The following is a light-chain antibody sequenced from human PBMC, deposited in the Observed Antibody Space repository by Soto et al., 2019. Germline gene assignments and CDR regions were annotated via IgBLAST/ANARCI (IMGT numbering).Light chain of an antibody. V-gene: IGKV3-15*01. CDR2: GAS. J-gene: IGKJ1*01. CDR3: HQYNIWPHRT. Sequence: ETVMTQSPATLSVSPGERATLSCRASQSVSSNLAWYQHKPGQAPRLLIYGASTRATGITVTISGSGPGTEFTRPISSLQSEDFAVYYGHQYNIWPHRTFAQGTKVYIK. CDR1: QSVSSN.